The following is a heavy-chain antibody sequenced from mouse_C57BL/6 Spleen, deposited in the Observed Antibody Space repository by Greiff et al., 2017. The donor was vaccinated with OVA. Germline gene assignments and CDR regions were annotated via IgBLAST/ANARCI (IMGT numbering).Heavy chain of an antibody. CDR1: GFTFSDYG. CDR3: ARQDYSNYEGYYYAMDY. Sequence: VQLKESGGGLVKPGGSLKLSCAASGFTFSDYGMHWVRQAPEKGLEWVAYISSGSSTIYYADTVKGRFTISRDNAKNTLFLQMTSLRSEDTAMYYCARQDYSNYEGYYYAMDYWGQGTSVTVSS. V-gene: IGHV5-17*01. J-gene: IGHJ4*01. CDR2: ISSGSSTI. D-gene: IGHD2-5*01.